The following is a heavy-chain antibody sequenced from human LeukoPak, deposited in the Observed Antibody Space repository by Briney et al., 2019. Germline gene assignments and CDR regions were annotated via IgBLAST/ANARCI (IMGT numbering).Heavy chain of an antibody. CDR1: GFTFSRSA. CDR2: IISSSNT. CDR3: VKGRISEDGLDF. Sequence: PGGSLRLSCAASGFTFSRSAMTWVRQTPGKGLDWVSTIISSSNTSYAHSLHGPFTISRDNSKNMLYLQMNSLRAEDTAVYYCVKGRISEDGLDFWGQGTLVTVSS. D-gene: IGHD6-13*01. V-gene: IGHV3-23*01. J-gene: IGHJ4*02.